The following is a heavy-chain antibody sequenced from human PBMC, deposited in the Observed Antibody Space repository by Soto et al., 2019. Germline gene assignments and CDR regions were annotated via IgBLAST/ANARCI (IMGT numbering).Heavy chain of an antibody. CDR2: MNPNSGNT. J-gene: IGHJ4*02. Sequence: VASVKVSCKASGYTFSTYDINWVRQATGQGLEWMGWMNPNSGNTGYAQKFQGRVTMTRNTSITTAYMELSSLRSDDTAVYYCARSWQGRAADYWGQGTLVTVSS. CDR3: ARSWQGRAADY. V-gene: IGHV1-8*01. CDR1: GYTFSTYD.